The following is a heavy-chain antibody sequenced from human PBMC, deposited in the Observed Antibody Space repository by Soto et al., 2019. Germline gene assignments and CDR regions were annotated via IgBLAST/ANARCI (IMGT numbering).Heavy chain of an antibody. CDR1: GGSVSSGSYY. CDR3: ARGQVGARFSGGVGGMDV. J-gene: IGHJ6*02. V-gene: IGHV4-61*01. Sequence: QVQLQESGPGLVKPSETLSLTCTVSGGSVSSGSYYWSWIRQPPGKGLEWIGYIYYSGSTNYNPSLKSRVTISIDTSKNQFSLKLSSVTAADTAGYYGARGQVGARFSGGVGGMDVWGQGTTVTVSS. D-gene: IGHD1-26*01. CDR2: IYYSGST.